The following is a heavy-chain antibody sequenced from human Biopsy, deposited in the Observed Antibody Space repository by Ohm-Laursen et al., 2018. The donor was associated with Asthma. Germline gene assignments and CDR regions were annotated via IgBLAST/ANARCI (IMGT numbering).Heavy chain of an antibody. D-gene: IGHD3-3*01. CDR1: PGSFSGFY. Sequence: GTLSLTCDVYPGSFSGFYWTWIRQSPGKGLEWIGETNERGVTNNNPSLKSRVIISIDTYWNRVSLKLTSVTAADTAVYYCASGPEWYGLDVWGQGTTVTVSS. CDR3: ASGPEWYGLDV. CDR2: TNERGVT. V-gene: IGHV4-34*01. J-gene: IGHJ6*02.